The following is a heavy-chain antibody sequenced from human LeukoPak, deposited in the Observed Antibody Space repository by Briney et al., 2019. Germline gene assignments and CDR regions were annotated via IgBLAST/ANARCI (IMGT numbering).Heavy chain of an antibody. CDR3: AKPSFGGSYYFFDY. CDR1: GFTFSSYG. V-gene: IGHV3-30*18. D-gene: IGHD2-15*01. CDR2: ISYDGSNK. Sequence: PGRSLRLSCAASGFTFSSYGMHWVPQAPGKGLEWVAVISYDGSNKYYADSVKGRFTISRDNSKNTLYLQMNSLRAEDTAVYYCAKPSFGGSYYFFDYWGQGTLVTVSS. J-gene: IGHJ4*02.